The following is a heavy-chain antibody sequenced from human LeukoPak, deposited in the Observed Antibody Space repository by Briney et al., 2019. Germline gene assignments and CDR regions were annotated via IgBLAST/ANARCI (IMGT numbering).Heavy chain of an antibody. V-gene: IGHV3-23*01. CDR1: GFTFSSYA. CDR3: AKGSAVADIYFDY. CDR2: ITGSGGST. D-gene: IGHD6-19*01. Sequence: GGSLKLSCAASGFTFSSYAMSWVRQAPGKGLEWVSAITGSGGSTYYADSVKGRFTISRDNSKNTLYLQMNSLRAEDTAVYYCAKGSAVADIYFDYWGQGTLVTVSS. J-gene: IGHJ4*02.